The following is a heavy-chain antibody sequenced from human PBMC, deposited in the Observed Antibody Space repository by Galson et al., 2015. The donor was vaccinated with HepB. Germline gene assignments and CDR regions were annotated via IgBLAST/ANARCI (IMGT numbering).Heavy chain of an antibody. CDR2: IKQDGSEK. D-gene: IGHD2-2*01. V-gene: IGHV3-7*03. CDR1: GFTFSSYW. Sequence: SLRLSCAASGFTFSSYWMSWVRQAPGKGLEWVANIKQDGSEKYYVDSVKGRFTISRDNAKNSLYLQMNSLRAEDTAVYYCVASAGCSSTSCPLGYYYYGMDVWGQGTTVTVSS. CDR3: VASAGCSSTSCPLGYYYYGMDV. J-gene: IGHJ6*02.